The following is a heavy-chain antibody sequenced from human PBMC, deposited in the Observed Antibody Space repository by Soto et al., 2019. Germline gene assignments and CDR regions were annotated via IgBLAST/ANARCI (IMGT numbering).Heavy chain of an antibody. Sequence: QVQLQESGPGLVKPSQTLSLTCTVSGGSISSGDYYWRWIRQPPGKGLEWIGYIYYSGSTYYNPSLKSRVTISVDTSKNQCSLKLSSVTAADTAVYYCASSRGRELLTFDYWGQGTLVTVSS. CDR1: GGSISSGDYY. V-gene: IGHV4-30-4*01. CDR3: ASSRGRELLTFDY. D-gene: IGHD1-26*01. J-gene: IGHJ4*02. CDR2: IYYSGST.